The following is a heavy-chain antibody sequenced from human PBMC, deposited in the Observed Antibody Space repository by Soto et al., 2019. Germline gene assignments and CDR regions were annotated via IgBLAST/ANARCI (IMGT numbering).Heavy chain of an antibody. CDR3: ACIFSGGYGYGFYYYGMDV. J-gene: IGHJ6*02. Sequence: SETLSLTCTVSGGSIISSSYYWGWIRQAPGKGLEWIGSIYYSGSTYYNPSLKSRVTISVDTSKNQFSLKLSSVTAADTAVYYCACIFSGGYGYGFYYYGMDVWGQGTTVS. CDR2: IYYSGST. CDR1: GGSIISSSYY. D-gene: IGHD5-18*01. V-gene: IGHV4-39*01.